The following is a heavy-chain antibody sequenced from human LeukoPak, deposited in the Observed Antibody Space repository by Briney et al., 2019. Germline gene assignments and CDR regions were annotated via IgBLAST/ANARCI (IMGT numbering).Heavy chain of an antibody. V-gene: IGHV3-66*01. D-gene: IGHD3-22*01. Sequence: PGGSLRLSCAASGFTVSSNYMSWVRQAPGKGLEWVSVIYSGVTTYYADSVKGRFTISRDNSKNTLYLQMNSLRAEDTAVYYCAREYYYDSSGFGDWGQGTLVTVSS. CDR2: IYSGVTT. J-gene: IGHJ4*02. CDR1: GFTVSSNY. CDR3: AREYYYDSSGFGD.